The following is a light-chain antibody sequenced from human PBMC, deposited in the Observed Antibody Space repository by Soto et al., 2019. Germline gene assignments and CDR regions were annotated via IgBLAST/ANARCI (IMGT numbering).Light chain of an antibody. J-gene: IGKJ1*01. V-gene: IGKV1-39*01. CDR1: QDIRNY. CDR2: GAS. CDR3: QQSYTTHWT. Sequence: DIQMNQSPSSLSPSVGDKVTITYRASQDIRNYLNWYQQKPGKAPKDLIFGASSLYTGVPKRFSGSGFGTEFTLTISSLQPDDFATYFCQQSYTTHWTFGQGTK.